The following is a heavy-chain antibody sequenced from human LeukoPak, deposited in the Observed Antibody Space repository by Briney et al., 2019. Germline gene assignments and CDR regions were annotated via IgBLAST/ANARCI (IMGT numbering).Heavy chain of an antibody. CDR3: AKQNTYYDILTGYSSYYMDV. CDR2: ISSSSSTI. V-gene: IGHV3-48*01. D-gene: IGHD3-9*01. CDR1: GFTFSSYG. J-gene: IGHJ6*03. Sequence: GGSLRLSCAASGFTFSSYGMNWVRQAPGKGLEWVSYISSSSSTIYYADSVKGRFTISRDNAKNSLYLQMNSLRAEDTAVYYCAKQNTYYDILTGYSSYYMDVWGKGTTVTVSS.